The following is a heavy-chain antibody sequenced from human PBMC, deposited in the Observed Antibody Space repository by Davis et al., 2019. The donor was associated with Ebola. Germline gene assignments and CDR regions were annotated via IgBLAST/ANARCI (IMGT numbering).Heavy chain of an antibody. CDR2: INHRGST. CDR3: AREVGGSSDY. D-gene: IGHD5-12*01. V-gene: IGHV4-34*01. CDR1: GGSFSGYY. Sequence: SETLSLTCAVYGGSFSGYYWSWIRQPPGKGLEWIGEINHRGSTNHNLSLKSRVTLSVDTSKNQFSLRLSSVTAADTAVYYCAREVGGSSDYWGQGSLVIVSS. J-gene: IGHJ4*02.